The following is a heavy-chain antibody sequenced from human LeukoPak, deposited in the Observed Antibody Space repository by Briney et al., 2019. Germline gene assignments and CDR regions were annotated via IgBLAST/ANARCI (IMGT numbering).Heavy chain of an antibody. CDR3: AREDRYYFDY. CDR2: IYYSGST. V-gene: IGHV4-59*01. Sequence: SETLSLTCTVSGGSITSYYWSWIRQPPGRGLEWIGYIYYSGSTNYNPSLESRVTISLDPSKNQFSLKLSSVTAAGTAVYFCAREDRYYFDYWGQGTLVTVSS. J-gene: IGHJ4*02. CDR1: GGSITSYY.